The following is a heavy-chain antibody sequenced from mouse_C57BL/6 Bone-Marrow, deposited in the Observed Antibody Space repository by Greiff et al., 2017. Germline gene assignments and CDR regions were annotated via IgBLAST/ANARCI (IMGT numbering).Heavy chain of an antibody. CDR2: IDPSDSYT. J-gene: IGHJ1*03. D-gene: IGHD2-2*01. Sequence: QVQLQQPGAELVMPGASVKLSCKASGYTFTSYWMHWVKQRPGQGLEWIGEIDPSDSYTNYNQKFKGKSTVTVDKSSSTAYMQLSSLTSEDSAVYYCARNLYYGYDGYFDVWGTGTTVTVSS. V-gene: IGHV1-69*01. CDR1: GYTFTSYW. CDR3: ARNLYYGYDGYFDV.